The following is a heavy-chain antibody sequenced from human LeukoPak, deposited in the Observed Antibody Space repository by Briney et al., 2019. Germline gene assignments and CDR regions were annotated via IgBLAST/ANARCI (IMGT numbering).Heavy chain of an antibody. J-gene: IGHJ4*02. CDR1: GFSISNYI. Sequence: PGGSLRLSCAASGFSISNYIMSWVRQAPGKGLERVSGISGSGGSTYYADSVKGRFTISRDNSKNTLYLQMNSLRAEDTAVYYCAKDPPGIAAAGTRGQGTLVTVSS. V-gene: IGHV3-23*01. D-gene: IGHD6-13*01. CDR3: AKDPPGIAAAGT. CDR2: ISGSGGST.